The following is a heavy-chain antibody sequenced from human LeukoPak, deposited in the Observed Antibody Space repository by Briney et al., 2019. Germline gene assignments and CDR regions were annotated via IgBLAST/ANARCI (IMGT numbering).Heavy chain of an antibody. Sequence: GASVKVSCKASGYTFTSYYMHWVRQAPGQGLEWMGIINPSGGSTSYAQKFQGRVTMTRDTSTSTAYMELRSLRSDDTAVYYCARKALYGSAFDIWGQGTMVTVSS. CDR1: GYTFTSYY. D-gene: IGHD2-8*01. CDR3: ARKALYGSAFDI. J-gene: IGHJ3*02. V-gene: IGHV1-46*01. CDR2: INPSGGST.